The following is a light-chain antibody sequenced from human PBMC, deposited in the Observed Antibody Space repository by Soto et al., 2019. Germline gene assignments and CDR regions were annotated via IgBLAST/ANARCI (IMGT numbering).Light chain of an antibody. CDR2: GAS. V-gene: IGKV3-15*01. CDR1: QSVSSN. CDR3: QQYSNWPPWT. Sequence: EIVMTQSLVTLSVSPGERATLSCRASQSVSSNLAWYQQKPGQAPRLLIYGASTRATGISGRFSGSGSGTEFTLTISSLQSEDFAVYYCQQYSNWPPWTFGQGTKVEIK. J-gene: IGKJ1*01.